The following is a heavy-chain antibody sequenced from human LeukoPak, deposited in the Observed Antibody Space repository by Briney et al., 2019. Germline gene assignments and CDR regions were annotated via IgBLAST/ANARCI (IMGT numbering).Heavy chain of an antibody. CDR3: ARDGGIVGATTFGY. Sequence: PSETLSLTCAVSGYSISSGYYWGWIRQPPGKGLEWIGSIYHSGSTYYNPSLKSRVTISVDTSKNQFSLKLSSVTAADTAVYYCARDGGIVGATTFGYWGQGTLVTVSS. D-gene: IGHD1-26*01. V-gene: IGHV4-38-2*02. CDR2: IYHSGST. J-gene: IGHJ4*02. CDR1: GYSISSGYY.